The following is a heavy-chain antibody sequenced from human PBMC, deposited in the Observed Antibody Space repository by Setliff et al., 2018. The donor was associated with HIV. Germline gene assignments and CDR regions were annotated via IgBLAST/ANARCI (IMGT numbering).Heavy chain of an antibody. J-gene: IGHJ4*02. CDR2: IYYSGST. Sequence: SETLSLTCNVSGDSISDYYWTWIRQPPGKGLEWIGYIYYSGSTNYNPSLKSRVTISVDTSKNQFSLKLSSLTAADTAVYYCARDSYGYIDWGQGTLVTVSS. V-gene: IGHV4-59*01. D-gene: IGHD3-16*02. CDR1: GDSISDYY. CDR3: ARDSYGYID.